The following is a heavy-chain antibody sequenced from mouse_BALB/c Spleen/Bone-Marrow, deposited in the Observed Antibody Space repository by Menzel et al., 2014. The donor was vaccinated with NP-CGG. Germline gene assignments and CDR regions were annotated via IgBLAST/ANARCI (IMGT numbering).Heavy chain of an antibody. J-gene: IGHJ3*01. V-gene: IGHV4-1*02. CDR3: ARLSYYGRFAY. D-gene: IGHD1-1*01. CDR1: GFDFSRYW. CDR2: INPDSSTI. Sequence: VQLKESGGGLVQPGGSLKLSCAASGFDFSRYWMSWVRQAPGKGLKWIGEINPDSSTINYTPSLKDKFIISRDNAKNTLYLQMSTVRSEDTALYYCARLSYYGRFAYWGQGTLVTVSA.